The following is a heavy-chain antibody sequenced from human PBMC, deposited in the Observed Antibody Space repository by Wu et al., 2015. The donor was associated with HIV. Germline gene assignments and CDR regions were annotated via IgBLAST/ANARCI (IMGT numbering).Heavy chain of an antibody. V-gene: IGHV1-18*01. CDR2: ISAYNGNT. J-gene: IGHJ4*02. D-gene: IGHD4-23*01. Sequence: QVQLVQSGAEVKKPGASVKVSCKASGYTFTSYGISWVRQAPGQGLEWMGWISAYNGNTNYAQKLQGRVTMTTDTSTSTAYMELRSLRSDDTAVYYCARDFVGRATVVTPGIFDYWGEGTLVTVSS. CDR3: ARDFVGRATVVTPGIFDY. CDR1: GYTFTSYG.